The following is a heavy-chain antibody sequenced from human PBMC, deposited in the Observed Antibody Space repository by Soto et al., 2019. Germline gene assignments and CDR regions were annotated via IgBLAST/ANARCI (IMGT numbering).Heavy chain of an antibody. CDR3: APGSCSSSGCYWFDP. CDR2: IYDSAT. J-gene: IGHJ5*02. D-gene: IGHD2-2*01. Sequence: PSETLSLTCTVSGGSISGGDYHWSWIRQPPGKGLEWVGYIYDSATYYNPSLKSGVIISVDTSKNQFSLQLGSVTAADTAVYYCAPGSCSSSGCYWFDPWGQGTLVTVSS. CDR1: GGSISGGDYH. V-gene: IGHV4-30-4*01.